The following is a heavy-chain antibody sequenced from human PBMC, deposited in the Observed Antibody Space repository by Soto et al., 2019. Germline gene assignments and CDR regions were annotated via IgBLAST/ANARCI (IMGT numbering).Heavy chain of an antibody. CDR3: ARADYKTPRYYYYGMDV. D-gene: IGHD1-20*01. CDR2: IYYSGST. V-gene: IGHV4-30-4*01. Sequence: LSLTCTVSGGSISSGDYYWSWIRQPPGKGLEWIGYIYYSGSTYYNPSLKSRVTISVDTSKNQFSLKLSSVTAADTAVYYCARADYKTPRYYYYGMDVWGQGTTVTVSS. CDR1: GGSISSGDYY. J-gene: IGHJ6*02.